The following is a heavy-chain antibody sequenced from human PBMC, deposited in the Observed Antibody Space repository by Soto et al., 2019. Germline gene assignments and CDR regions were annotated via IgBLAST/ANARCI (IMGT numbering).Heavy chain of an antibody. J-gene: IGHJ4*02. V-gene: IGHV3-30-3*01. CDR3: ARDPRVVAVAGLSLDY. Sequence: QVQLVESGGGVVQPERSLRLSCAASGFTFSTYAMHWVRQAPGKGLEWVAIVSYDGSFKYYADSVKGRFTISRDNSKKTLYLQMNSLRSEDTAVYYCARDPRVVAVAGLSLDYWGQGTLVTVSS. CDR2: VSYDGSFK. CDR1: GFTFSTYA. D-gene: IGHD6-19*01.